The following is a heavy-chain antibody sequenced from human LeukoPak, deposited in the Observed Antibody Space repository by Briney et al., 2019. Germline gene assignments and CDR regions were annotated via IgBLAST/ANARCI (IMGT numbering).Heavy chain of an antibody. J-gene: IGHJ4*02. V-gene: IGHV3-23*01. D-gene: IGHD2-15*01. CDR1: GSIFSNYA. CDR2: ISGSDGST. Sequence: PGGSLRLPCAASGSIFSNYAMSWVRQAPGKGLKWVSTISGSDGSTYYADSVKGRFTISRDNSKNTLYLQMNSLRVDDTAVYYCAKLRSGDPVAATNYWGQGTLVTVSS. CDR3: AKLRSGDPVAATNY.